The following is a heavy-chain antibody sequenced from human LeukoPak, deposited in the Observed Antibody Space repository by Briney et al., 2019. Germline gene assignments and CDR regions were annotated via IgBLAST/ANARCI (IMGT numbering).Heavy chain of an antibody. Sequence: SETLSLTCTVAGGSISSSSYYWGWIRQPPGKGLEWIGSIYYSGSTYYNPCLKSRVTISVDTSKNQFSLKLSSVTAADTAVYYCARHPAHYYDSSGYYVFDYWGQGTLVTVSS. CDR1: GGSISSSSYY. CDR3: ARHPAHYYDSSGYYVFDY. CDR2: IYYSGST. D-gene: IGHD3-22*01. V-gene: IGHV4-39*01. J-gene: IGHJ4*02.